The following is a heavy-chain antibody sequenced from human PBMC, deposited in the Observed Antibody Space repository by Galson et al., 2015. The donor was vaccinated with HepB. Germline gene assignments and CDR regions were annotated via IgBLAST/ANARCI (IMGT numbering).Heavy chain of an antibody. J-gene: IGHJ4*02. CDR3: ARGRYTVVVVAAPFDY. D-gene: IGHD2-15*01. CDR1: GGSFSGYY. Sequence: SETLSLTCAVYGGSFSGYYWSWIRQPPGKGLEWIGEINHSGSTNYNPSLKSRVTISVDTSKNQFSLKLTSVTAADTAVYYCARGRYTVVVVAAPFDYWGQGTLVTVSS. CDR2: INHSGST. V-gene: IGHV4-34*01.